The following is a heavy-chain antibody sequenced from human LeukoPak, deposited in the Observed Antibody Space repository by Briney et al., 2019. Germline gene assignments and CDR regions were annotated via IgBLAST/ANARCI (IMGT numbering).Heavy chain of an antibody. Sequence: SETLSLTCAVYGGSFSGYYWTWIRQPPGKGLEWVGEISQSGSTNYNPSLKTRVTISADTSNFQFSLKLNSVTAADTAVYYCARDIVVVVAASGSTYNWFDPWGQGTLVTVSS. CDR1: GGSFSGYY. CDR2: ISQSGST. CDR3: ARDIVVVVAASGSTYNWFDP. J-gene: IGHJ5*02. V-gene: IGHV4-34*01. D-gene: IGHD2-15*01.